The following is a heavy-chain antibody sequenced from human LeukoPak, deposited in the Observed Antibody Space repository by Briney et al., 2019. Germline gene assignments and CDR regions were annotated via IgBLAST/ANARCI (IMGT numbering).Heavy chain of an antibody. J-gene: IGHJ6*02. CDR3: ARDLFLGVATFSYYGMDV. D-gene: IGHD5-12*01. CDR1: GYTFTSYG. V-gene: IGHV1-18*01. CDR2: ISAYNGNT. Sequence: ASVKVSCKASGYTFTSYGISWVRQAPGQGLEWMGWISAYNGNTNYAQKLQGRVTMTTDTSTSTAYMELRSLRSDDTAVYYCARDLFLGVATFSYYGMDVWGQGTTVTVSS.